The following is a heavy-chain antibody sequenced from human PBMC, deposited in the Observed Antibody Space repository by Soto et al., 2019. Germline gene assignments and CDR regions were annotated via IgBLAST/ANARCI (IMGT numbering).Heavy chain of an antibody. CDR2: ISGSGGST. Sequence: EVQLLESGGGLVQPGGSLRLSCAASGFTFSSYAMSWVRQAPGKGLEWVSAISGSGGSTYYADSVKGRFTISRDNSKNTLYRQMNSLGAEDTAVYYCAKDIWELSLSDYWGQGTLVTVSS. J-gene: IGHJ4*02. CDR1: GFTFSSYA. V-gene: IGHV3-23*01. CDR3: AKDIWELSLSDY. D-gene: IGHD1-26*01.